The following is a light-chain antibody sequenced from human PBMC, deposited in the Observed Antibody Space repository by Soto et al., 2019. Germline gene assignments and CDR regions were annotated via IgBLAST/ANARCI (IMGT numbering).Light chain of an antibody. CDR3: QQYNNWPRT. Sequence: EIVMTQSPATLSVSPGERATLSCRASQSVNRNLAWYQQKPGQAPRLLIYAASTRATGIPARFRGSESGTEFNLTISSLQSEDFAVYYCQQYNNWPRTFGQGTKVDIK. V-gene: IGKV3-15*01. CDR1: QSVNRN. J-gene: IGKJ1*01. CDR2: AAS.